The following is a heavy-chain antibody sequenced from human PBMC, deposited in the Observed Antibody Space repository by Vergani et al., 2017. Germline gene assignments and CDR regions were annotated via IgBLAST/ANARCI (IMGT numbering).Heavy chain of an antibody. CDR2: IKQDGSEK. CDR1: VFTFSSYW. Sequence: EVQLVESGGGLVQPGGSLRLSCAASVFTFSSYWMSWVRQAPGKGLEWVANIKQDGSEKYYVDSVKGRFTISRDNAKNSLYLQMNSLRAEDTAVYYCARDQKESELLSYFDYWGQGTLVTVSS. D-gene: IGHD1-26*01. V-gene: IGHV3-7*01. J-gene: IGHJ4*02. CDR3: ARDQKESELLSYFDY.